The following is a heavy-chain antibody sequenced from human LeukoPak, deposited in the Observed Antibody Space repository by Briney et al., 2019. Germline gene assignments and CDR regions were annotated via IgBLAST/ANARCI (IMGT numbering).Heavy chain of an antibody. CDR3: ARDQWFGELYGWFDP. CDR1: GGSISSYY. D-gene: IGHD3-10*01. Sequence: PSETLSLTCTVSGGSISSYYWSWIRQPPGKGLEWIGYIYYSGSTNYNPSLKSRVTISVDTSKNQFSLKLSSVTAADTAVYYCARDQWFGELYGWFDPWGQGTLVTVSS. CDR2: IYYSGST. V-gene: IGHV4-59*01. J-gene: IGHJ5*02.